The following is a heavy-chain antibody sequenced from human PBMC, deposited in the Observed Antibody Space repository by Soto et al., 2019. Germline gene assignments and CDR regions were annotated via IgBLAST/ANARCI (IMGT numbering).Heavy chain of an antibody. D-gene: IGHD2-2*01. CDR3: ARATGSNHPFDY. V-gene: IGHV3-74*01. Sequence: GGSLRLSCAATGFTFSTYWMHWVRQGPGKGLVWVSRISTDGIITTYADSVKGRFTISRDNAKNTLYLQMNSLRAEDTAVYYCARATGSNHPFDYWGQGSLVTVSS. J-gene: IGHJ4*02. CDR1: GFTFSTYW. CDR2: ISTDGIIT.